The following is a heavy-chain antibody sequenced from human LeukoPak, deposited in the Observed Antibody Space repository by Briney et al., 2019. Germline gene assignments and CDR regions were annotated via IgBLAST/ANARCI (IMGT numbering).Heavy chain of an antibody. V-gene: IGHV3-74*01. CDR3: ARGPPTGGGAYVGDY. Sequence: GGSLRLSCAASELNFENHWMHWVRQVPGKGLEWVSRTDAGGSSTSYADSVRGRFPISRDNGKSTLYLQMNSLRVEDTAVYYCARGPPTGGGAYVGDYWGHGTLVTVSS. CDR1: ELNFENHW. CDR2: TDAGGSST. J-gene: IGHJ4*01. D-gene: IGHD2-8*02.